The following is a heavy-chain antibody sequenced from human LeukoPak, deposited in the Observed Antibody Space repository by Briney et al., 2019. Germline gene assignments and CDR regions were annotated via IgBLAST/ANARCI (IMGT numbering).Heavy chain of an antibody. Sequence: GESLKISCQGSGYNFTNYWIGWVRQMPGKGLEWMGIIYPADSDTRYSPSFQGHVTISADKSISTAYPQRTSLKASDSAIYYCARGGSHFEYWGQGTLVTVSS. J-gene: IGHJ4*02. CDR3: ARGGSHFEY. CDR2: IYPADSDT. V-gene: IGHV5-51*01. D-gene: IGHD3-16*01. CDR1: GYNFTNYW.